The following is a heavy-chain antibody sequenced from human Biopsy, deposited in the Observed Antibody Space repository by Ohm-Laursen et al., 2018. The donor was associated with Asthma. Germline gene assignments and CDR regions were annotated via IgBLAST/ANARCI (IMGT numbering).Heavy chain of an antibody. Sequence: SVKVPCKSLGGTFNTYVIGWVRQAPGQGLEWRGGINSVFGTTTYPQKFQDRVTITADDSTSTVYMELSSLRSEDTAVYYCARKAGSCISRTCYSLDFWGQGTLVTVSS. CDR1: GGTFNTYV. J-gene: IGHJ4*02. D-gene: IGHD2-2*01. V-gene: IGHV1-69*13. CDR3: ARKAGSCISRTCYSLDF. CDR2: INSVFGTT.